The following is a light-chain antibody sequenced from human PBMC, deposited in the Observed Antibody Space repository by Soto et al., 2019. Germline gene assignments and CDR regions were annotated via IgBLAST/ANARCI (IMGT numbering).Light chain of an antibody. CDR3: QTWDSSTVV. CDR2: NDK. V-gene: IGLV3-1*01. J-gene: IGLJ2*01. CDR1: TLGDKY. Sequence: SYELTRPPSVSVSPGQTATITCSGDTLGDKYVCWYQQKPGQSPVLVLYNDKKRPSGIPERFSGSNSGNTATLTISGTQALDEADYYCQTWDSSTVVFGGGTKLTVL.